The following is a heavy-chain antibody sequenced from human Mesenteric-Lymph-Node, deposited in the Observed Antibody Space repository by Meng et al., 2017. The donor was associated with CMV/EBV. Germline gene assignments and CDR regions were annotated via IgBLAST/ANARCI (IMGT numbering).Heavy chain of an antibody. D-gene: IGHD6-6*01. CDR3: AREVWDSSSSSGVLGGRFDY. CDR2: ISYDGSNK. CDR1: GFTFSSYA. Sequence: GGSLRLSCAASGFTFSSYAMHWVRQAPGKGLEWVAVISYDGSNKYYADSVKGRFTISRDNSKNTLYLQMNSLRAEDTAVYYCAREVWDSSSSSGVLGGRFDYWGQGTLVTVSS. V-gene: IGHV3-30-3*01. J-gene: IGHJ4*02.